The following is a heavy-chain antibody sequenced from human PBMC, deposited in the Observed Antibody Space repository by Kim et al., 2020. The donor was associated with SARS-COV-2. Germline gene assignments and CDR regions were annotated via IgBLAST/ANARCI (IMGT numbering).Heavy chain of an antibody. J-gene: IGHJ6*02. CDR2: IYYSGST. CDR1: GGSISSYY. Sequence: SETLSLTCTVSGGSISSYYWSWIRQPPGKGLEWIGYIYYSGSTNYNPSLKSLVTISVDTSKNQFSLKLSSVTAADTAVYYCASTDTASAYYYYYGMDVWGQGTTVTVSS. D-gene: IGHD5-18*01. CDR3: ASTDTASAYYYYYGMDV. V-gene: IGHV4-59*13.